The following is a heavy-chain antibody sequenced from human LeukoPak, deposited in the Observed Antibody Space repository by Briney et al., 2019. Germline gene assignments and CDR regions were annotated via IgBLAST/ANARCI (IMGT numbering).Heavy chain of an antibody. J-gene: IGHJ5*02. CDR3: ARDLQDIVVVPAAIRGSWFDP. CDR2: IWDDGSNK. Sequence: GGSLRLSCAASGFTFSSDGMHWVRQAPGKGLEWVAVIWDDGSNKYYADSGKGRFTISRDNSKNTLYLQMNSLRAEDTAVYYCARDLQDIVVVPAAIRGSWFDPWGQGTLVTVSS. CDR1: GFTFSSDG. D-gene: IGHD2-2*01. V-gene: IGHV3-33*01.